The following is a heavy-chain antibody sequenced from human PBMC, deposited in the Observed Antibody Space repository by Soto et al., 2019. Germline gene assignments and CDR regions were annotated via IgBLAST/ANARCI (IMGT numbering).Heavy chain of an antibody. CDR3: ATWHEREHAYDV. Sequence: DVQLVESGGGLIQPGESLRLSCAAFGFTISGKKYVAWVRQAPGKGLEWVSALYDIDGSFYADSVKGRFTTASDSSKTTVYLQMNDLRPDDPDVYYCATWHEREHAYDVWGRGTTVTVSS. D-gene: IGHD1-1*01. CDR2: LYDIDGS. V-gene: IGHV3-53*01. J-gene: IGHJ3*01. CDR1: GFTISGKKY.